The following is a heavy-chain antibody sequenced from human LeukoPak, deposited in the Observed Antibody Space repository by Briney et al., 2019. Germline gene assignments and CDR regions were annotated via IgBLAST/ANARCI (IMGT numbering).Heavy chain of an antibody. CDR1: GGFISSSSYY. D-gene: IGHD3-22*01. V-gene: IGHV4-39*07. CDR3: ARWNYYDSSGFDY. J-gene: IGHJ4*02. CDR2: IYYSAST. Sequence: SETLSLTCTVSGGFISSSSYYWGWIRQPPGKGLEWIGSIYYSASTYYHPSLKSRVTISVDTSKNQFSLKLSSVTAADTAVYYCARWNYYDSSGFDYWGQGTLVTVSS.